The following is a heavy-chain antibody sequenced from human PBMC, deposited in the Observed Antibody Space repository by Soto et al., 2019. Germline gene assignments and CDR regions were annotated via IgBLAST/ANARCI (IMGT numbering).Heavy chain of an antibody. D-gene: IGHD1-1*01. CDR3: AANWNFGLNF. CDR2: ISSSLGHT. V-gene: IGHV3-11*03. Sequence: XVSLRLSFVASGFGFSDFHISWVRQAPGKGLEWISYISSSLGHTDYAESVKGRFTISRDNAKSSVFLEMSDLRSDDTAVYYCAANWNFGLNFCGQGTLVTVPS. CDR1: GFGFSDFH. J-gene: IGHJ4*02.